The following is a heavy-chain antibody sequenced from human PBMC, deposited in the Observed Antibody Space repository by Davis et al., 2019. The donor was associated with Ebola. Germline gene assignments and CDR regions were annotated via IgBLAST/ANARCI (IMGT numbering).Heavy chain of an antibody. J-gene: IGHJ4*02. CDR2: IYPGDSDT. CDR3: ARQGSSSGWNFDY. D-gene: IGHD6-19*01. CDR1: GYSFNNYW. V-gene: IGHV5-51*01. Sequence: GESLKLSCKASGYSFNNYWIDWMRQLPGKGLEWMGIIYPGDSDTRYSPSFQGQVTISADKSISTAYLQWSSLKASDTAMYYCARQGSSSGWNFDYWGQGTLVTVSS.